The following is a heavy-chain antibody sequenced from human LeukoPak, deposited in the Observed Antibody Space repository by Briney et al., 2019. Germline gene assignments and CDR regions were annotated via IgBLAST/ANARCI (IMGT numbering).Heavy chain of an antibody. V-gene: IGHV3-23*01. CDR3: AKRYCTSTSCSLFDY. CDR2: ISGSGGST. J-gene: IGHJ4*02. D-gene: IGHD2-2*01. Sequence: RSLRLSCAASGFTFSSYAMSWVRQTPGKGLEWVSAISGSGGSTYYADSVKGRFTISRDNSRNTLYLQMNSLRAEDTAVYYCAKRYCTSTSCSLFDYWGQGTLVTVSS. CDR1: GFTFSSYA.